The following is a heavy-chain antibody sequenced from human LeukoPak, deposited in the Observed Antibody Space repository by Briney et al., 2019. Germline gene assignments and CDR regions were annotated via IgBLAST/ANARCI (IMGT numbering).Heavy chain of an antibody. V-gene: IGHV4-39*01. Sequence: SETLSFTCTVSGGSISSSSYYWGWIRQPPGKGLEWIGSIYYSGSTYYNPSLKSRVTISVDTSKNQFSLKLSSVTAADTAVYYCAGYSSSWYDYWGQGTLVTVSS. J-gene: IGHJ4*02. CDR1: GGSISSSSYY. CDR3: AGYSSSWYDY. CDR2: IYYSGST. D-gene: IGHD6-13*01.